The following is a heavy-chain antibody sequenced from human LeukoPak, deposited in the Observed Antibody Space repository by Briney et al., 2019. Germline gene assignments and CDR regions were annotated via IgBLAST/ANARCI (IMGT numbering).Heavy chain of an antibody. J-gene: IGHJ4*02. D-gene: IGHD1-26*01. V-gene: IGHV4-39*01. CDR2: IYDSGST. Sequence: SETLSLTCTVSGASISGSGYYWGWIRQPPGKGLEWIGNIYDSGSTYYNASLQSRVTISIDTSKNQFSLRLSSVTSADTAMYYCAKSGGYGLIDYWGQGTLVTVSS. CDR3: AKSGGYGLIDY. CDR1: GASISGSGYY.